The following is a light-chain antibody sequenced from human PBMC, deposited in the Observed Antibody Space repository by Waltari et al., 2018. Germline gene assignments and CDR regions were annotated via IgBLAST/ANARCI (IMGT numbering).Light chain of an antibody. J-gene: IGLJ2*01. V-gene: IGLV3-1*01. CDR3: QAWDSSTVI. CDR1: KLGDKY. Sequence: SYELTQPPSVSVSPGQTVSITCSGNKLGDKYASWYQQRPGQSPVLVIYQDGKRPSGIPERFSGSNSGNTATLTISGTQAMDEADYYCQAWDSSTVIFGGGTKLTVL. CDR2: QDG.